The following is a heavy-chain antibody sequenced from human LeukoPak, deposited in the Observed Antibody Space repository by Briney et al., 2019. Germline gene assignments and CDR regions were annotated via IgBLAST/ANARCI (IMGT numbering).Heavy chain of an antibody. Sequence: GGSLRLSCVASAFTFSSYAIHWVRQAPGKGLEWVAVISYDGSNKYYADSVKGRFTISRDSSKNTVYLRMNSLRADDTAVYYCARDQMAAGGNLDPYFDYWGQGTLVTVSS. D-gene: IGHD6-13*01. CDR3: ARDQMAAGGNLDPYFDY. J-gene: IGHJ4*02. CDR2: ISYDGSNK. V-gene: IGHV3-30-3*01. CDR1: AFTFSSYA.